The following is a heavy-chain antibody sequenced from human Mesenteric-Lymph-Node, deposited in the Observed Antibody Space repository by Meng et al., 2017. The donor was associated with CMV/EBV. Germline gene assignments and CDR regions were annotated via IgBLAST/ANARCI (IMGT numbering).Heavy chain of an antibody. CDR1: GGSISSYY. D-gene: IGHD3-3*01. CDR3: AKANPYIWSGWEGWFDP. J-gene: IGHJ5*02. V-gene: IGHV4-59*01. Sequence: SETLSLTCTVSGGSISSYYWSWIRQPPGKGLEWIGYIYYSGSTNYNPSLKSRVTISVDTSKNQFSLKLSSVTAADTAVYYCAKANPYIWSGWEGWFDPWGQGTLVTVSS. CDR2: IYYSGST.